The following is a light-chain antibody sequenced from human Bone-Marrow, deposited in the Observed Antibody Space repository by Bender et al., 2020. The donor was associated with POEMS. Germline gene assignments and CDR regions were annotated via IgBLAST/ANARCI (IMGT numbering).Light chain of an antibody. CDR3: CSYAGSYVV. V-gene: IGLV2-8*01. J-gene: IGLJ2*01. Sequence: QSALTQPASVSGSPGQSITIYCSGSSSDVGGYDYVSWYQQHPGKAPKLMIYEVSERPSGVPDRFSGAKSGDTASLTVSGLQAEDEAVYYCCSYAGSYVVFGGGTKLTVL. CDR1: SSDVGGYDY. CDR2: EVS.